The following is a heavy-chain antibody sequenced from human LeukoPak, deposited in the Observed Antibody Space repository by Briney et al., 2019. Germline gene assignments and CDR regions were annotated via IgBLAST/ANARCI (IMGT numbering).Heavy chain of an antibody. CDR1: GYTFTSYA. D-gene: IGHD2-2*01. J-gene: IGHJ4*02. CDR2: INAGNGNT. Sequence: GASVKVSCKASGYTFTSYAMHWVRQAPGQRLEWMGWINAGNGNTKYSQKFQGRVTITADKSTSTAYMELSSLRSEDTAVYYCARDPYCSSTSCYVGGFDYWGQGTLVTVSS. V-gene: IGHV1-3*01. CDR3: ARDPYCSSTSCYVGGFDY.